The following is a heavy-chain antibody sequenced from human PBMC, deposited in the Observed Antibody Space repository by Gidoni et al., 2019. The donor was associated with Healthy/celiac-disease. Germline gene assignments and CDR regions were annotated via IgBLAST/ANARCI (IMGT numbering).Heavy chain of an antibody. J-gene: IGHJ5*02. CDR2: IYYSGST. Sequence: SISSSSYYWGWIRQPPGKGLEWIGSIYYSGSTYYNPSLKSRVTISVDTSKNQFSLKLSSVTAADTAVYYCAPTYYDFWSGYYTRGWFDPWGQGTLVTVSS. CDR3: APTYYDFWSGYYTRGWFDP. CDR1: SISSSSYY. V-gene: IGHV4-39*01. D-gene: IGHD3-3*01.